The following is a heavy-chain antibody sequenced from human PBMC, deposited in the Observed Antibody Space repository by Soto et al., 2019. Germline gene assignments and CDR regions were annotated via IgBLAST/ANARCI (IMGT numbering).Heavy chain of an antibody. Sequence: TGGSLRLSCAASGITISNYPMSWVRQAPGKGLDWVSGISGSGDRTYYADSAKGRFTISKDISRNSLSLQLDSLGVEDTAVYFCVKDDGGYPSTAPHWGQGTLATVSS. J-gene: IGHJ4*02. CDR3: VKDDGGYPSTAPH. CDR1: GITISNYP. D-gene: IGHD3-22*01. V-gene: IGHV3-23*01. CDR2: ISGSGDRT.